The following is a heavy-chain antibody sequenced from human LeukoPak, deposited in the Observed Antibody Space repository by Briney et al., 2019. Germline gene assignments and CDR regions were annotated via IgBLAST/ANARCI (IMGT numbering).Heavy chain of an antibody. V-gene: IGHV3-64*01. D-gene: IGHD3-16*02. CDR2: ISSNGGST. J-gene: IGHJ4*02. CDR3: ARADYVWGSYRQYYFDY. Sequence: SGGSLRLSCAASGFTFSSYAMHWVRQAPGKGLEYVSAISSNGGSTYYANSVKGRFTISRDNSKNTLYLQMGSLRAEDTAVYYCARADYVWGSYRQYYFDYWGQGTLVTVSS. CDR1: GFTFSSYA.